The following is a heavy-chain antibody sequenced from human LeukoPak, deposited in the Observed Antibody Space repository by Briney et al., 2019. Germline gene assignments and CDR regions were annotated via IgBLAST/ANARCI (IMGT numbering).Heavy chain of an antibody. Sequence: SETLSLTCTVSGGSISSYYWSWIRQPPGKGLEWIGYISYSGNTNYNPSLKSRVTISVDTSKNQFSLKLSSVTAADTAVYYCARVSAGWNYCSGGSCYSIPNWFDPWGQGTLVTVSS. V-gene: IGHV4-59*08. CDR1: GGSISSYY. CDR3: ARVSAGWNYCSGGSCYSIPNWFDP. D-gene: IGHD2-15*01. CDR2: ISYSGNT. J-gene: IGHJ5*02.